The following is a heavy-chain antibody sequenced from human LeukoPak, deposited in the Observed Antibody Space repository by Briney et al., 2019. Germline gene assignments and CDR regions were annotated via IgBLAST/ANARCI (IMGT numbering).Heavy chain of an antibody. CDR1: GFTLSTYE. Sequence: PGGSLRLSCTASGFTLSTYEMEWVRQAPGKGLEFVSYITTSENTKWYADSVRGRFTMSRDNAKNSVYLQMTSLRAEDTAVYYCARSDLANCGSVCPRLDYWGQGILVTVSS. V-gene: IGHV3-48*03. CDR3: ARSDLANCGSVCPRLDY. J-gene: IGHJ4*02. D-gene: IGHD2-21*02. CDR2: ITTSENTK.